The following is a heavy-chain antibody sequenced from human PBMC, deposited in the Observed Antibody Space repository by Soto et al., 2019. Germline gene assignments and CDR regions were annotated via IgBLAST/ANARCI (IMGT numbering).Heavy chain of an antibody. CDR1: GGTFSRYA. Sequence: QVQLVQSGAEVKKPGSSVKVSCKASGGTFSRYAFSWVRQAPGQGLEWMGGIVPIYGTRGFAQKFQGRLTITADEPTRTAYMELSSLRSEDTAVYYCARDRDYYGSGSHYYYGMGVW. D-gene: IGHD3-10*01. CDR3: ARDRDYYGSGSHYYYGMGV. V-gene: IGHV1-69*01. J-gene: IGHJ6*01. CDR2: IVPIYGTR.